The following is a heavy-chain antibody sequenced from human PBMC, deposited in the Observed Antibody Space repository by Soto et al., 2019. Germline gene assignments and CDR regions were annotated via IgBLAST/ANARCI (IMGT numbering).Heavy chain of an antibody. CDR3: ARASPYCSSTSCYMEGAFDI. J-gene: IGHJ3*02. CDR2: ISSSSSTI. Sequence: GSLRLSCAASGFTFSSYSMCWVRQAPGKGLEWVSYISSSSSTIYYADSVKGRFTISRDNAKNSLYLQMNSLRAEDTAVYYCARASPYCSSTSCYMEGAFDIWGQGTMVTVSS. V-gene: IGHV3-48*01. D-gene: IGHD2-2*02. CDR1: GFTFSSYS.